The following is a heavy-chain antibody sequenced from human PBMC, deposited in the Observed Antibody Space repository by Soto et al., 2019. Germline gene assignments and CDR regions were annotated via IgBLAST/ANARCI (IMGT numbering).Heavy chain of an antibody. J-gene: IGHJ5*02. V-gene: IGHV1-18*04. D-gene: IGHD3-22*01. CDR1: GYTFHDYT. CDR2: IHPYIAYA. Sequence: QVQLVQSEAEVKEPGASVKVSCKASGYTFHDYTISWVRQAPGQGLEWMGWIHPYIAYAQSAQNLRGRGSMTADTSTNTAYMELRNLRAEDTAVYYCARHSSDLYGWLDPWGQGTLVTVSS. CDR3: ARHSSDLYGWLDP.